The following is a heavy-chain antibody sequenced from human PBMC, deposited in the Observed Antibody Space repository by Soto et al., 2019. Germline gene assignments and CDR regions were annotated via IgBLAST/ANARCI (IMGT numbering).Heavy chain of an antibody. D-gene: IGHD4-17*01. J-gene: IGHJ4*02. CDR3: ASLTVSDGAY. CDR2: INHSGGT. CDR1: GGSFSDYY. Sequence: SQTLSLTCAVYGGSFSDYYWSWIRQPPGKGLEWIGEINHSGGTNYSPSLKSRVTISADTSNNQFSLNLNSVTAADTAVYYCASLTVSDGAYWGQGTLVTVSS. V-gene: IGHV4-34*01.